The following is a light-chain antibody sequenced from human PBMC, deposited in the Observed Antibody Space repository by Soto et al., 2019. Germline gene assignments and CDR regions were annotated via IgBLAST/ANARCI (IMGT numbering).Light chain of an antibody. CDR3: ATWDDSLSGPV. Sequence: QSVLRQPPSASGTPRQSVTISCSGSTSNIGSSSVYWYQQLPGTAPKVFIYENNRRPSGVPDRFSGSKSGTSASLAISGLRSEDEADYYCATWDDSLSGPVFGGGTKLTVL. V-gene: IGLV1-47*01. CDR1: TSNIGSSS. CDR2: ENN. J-gene: IGLJ2*01.